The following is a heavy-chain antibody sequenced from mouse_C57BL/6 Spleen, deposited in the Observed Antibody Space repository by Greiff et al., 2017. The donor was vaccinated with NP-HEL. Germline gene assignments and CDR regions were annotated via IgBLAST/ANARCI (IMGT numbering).Heavy chain of an antibody. CDR2: IDPSDSYT. D-gene: IGHD3-3*01. V-gene: IGHV1-59*01. Sequence: QVQLKESGAELVRPGTSVKLSCKASGYTFTSYWMHWVKQRPGQGLEWIGVIDPSDSYTNYNQKFKGKATLTVDTSSSTAYMQLSSLTSEDSAVYYCARGTYADYWGQGTTLTVSS. CDR3: ARGTYADY. CDR1: GYTFTSYW. J-gene: IGHJ2*01.